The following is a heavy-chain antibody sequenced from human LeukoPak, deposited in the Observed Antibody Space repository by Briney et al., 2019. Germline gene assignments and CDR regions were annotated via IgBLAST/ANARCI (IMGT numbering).Heavy chain of an antibody. CDR3: ASQGGSSGYPDY. J-gene: IGHJ4*02. D-gene: IGHD3-22*01. V-gene: IGHV1-69*01. CDR2: IIPIFGTA. CDR1: GGTFSSYA. Sequence: GASVNVSCKASGGTFSSYAISWVRQAPGQGLEWMGGIIPIFGTANYAQKFQGRVTITADESTSTAYMELSSLRSEDTAVYYCASQGGSSGYPDYWGQGTLVTVSS.